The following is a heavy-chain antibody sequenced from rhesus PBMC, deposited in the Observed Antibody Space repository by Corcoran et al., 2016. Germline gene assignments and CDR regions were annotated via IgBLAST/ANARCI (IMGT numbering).Heavy chain of an antibody. CDR2: SYGRSWST. J-gene: IGHJ4*01. V-gene: IGHV4-160*01. D-gene: IGHD2-33*01. CDR1: GGSFSSYW. CDR3: ARGIHCSDSGCSLP. Sequence: QVQLQESGPGLVKPSETLSLTCAVSGGSFSSYWWGWIRQPPGKGLEWIGSSYGRSWSTEYTPALKSRATISRDTSQNQFSLKLSSVTAADTAVYYCARGIHCSDSGCSLPWGQGVLVTVSS.